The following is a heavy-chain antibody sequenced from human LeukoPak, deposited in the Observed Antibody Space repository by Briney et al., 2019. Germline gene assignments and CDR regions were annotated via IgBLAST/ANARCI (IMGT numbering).Heavy chain of an antibody. D-gene: IGHD3-3*01. CDR2: IYTSGST. J-gene: IGHJ4*02. V-gene: IGHV4-61*02. CDR3: ARADFWSGYYAY. CDR1: GGSISSGSYY. Sequence: NPSETLSLTCTVSGGSISSGSYYWSWIRQPAGKGLEWIGRIYTSGSTNYNPSLKSRVTISVDTSKNQFSLKLSSVTAADTAVYYCARADFWSGYYAYWGQGTLVTVSS.